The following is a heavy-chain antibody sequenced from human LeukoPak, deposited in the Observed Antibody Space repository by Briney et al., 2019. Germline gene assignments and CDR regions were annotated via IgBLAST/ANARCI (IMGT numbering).Heavy chain of an antibody. J-gene: IGHJ4*02. D-gene: IGHD3-3*01. Sequence: GGSLRLSCAASEFAFSNYWMSWVRQAPGKGLEWVANIKEDGTEKNYVGSVKGRFTISRDNAKNSLYLQTNSLRAEDTAVYYCTTWGPWSHFDYWGQGTLVTVSS. V-gene: IGHV3-7*01. CDR2: IKEDGTEK. CDR3: TTWGPWSHFDY. CDR1: EFAFSNYW.